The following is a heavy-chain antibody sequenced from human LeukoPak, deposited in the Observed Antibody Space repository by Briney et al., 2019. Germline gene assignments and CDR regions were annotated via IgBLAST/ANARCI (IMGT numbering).Heavy chain of an antibody. Sequence: GASVKVSCKASGYTFTGYYMHWVRQAPGQGLEWMGWINPNSGGTNYAQKFQGRVTMTRDTSISTAYMELSRLRSDDTAVYYCARPGSPYNWIESLDYWGQGTLVTVSS. D-gene: IGHD1-20*01. CDR2: INPNSGGT. CDR3: ARPGSPYNWIESLDY. V-gene: IGHV1-2*02. J-gene: IGHJ4*02. CDR1: GYTFTGYY.